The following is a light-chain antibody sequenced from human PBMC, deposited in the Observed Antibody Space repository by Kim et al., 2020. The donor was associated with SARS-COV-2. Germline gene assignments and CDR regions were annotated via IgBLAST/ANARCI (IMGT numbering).Light chain of an antibody. V-gene: IGKV3-15*01. CDR2: DAS. CDR3: QQYNKWPYT. Sequence: SVSTGERATHSCTASQSVTTDLAWYQHNPGQAPRLLICDASARATGLPVRFSGSGSGTEFTLTITSLQSEDFAVYFCQQYNKWPYTFGRGNKLEI. J-gene: IGKJ2*01. CDR1: QSVTTD.